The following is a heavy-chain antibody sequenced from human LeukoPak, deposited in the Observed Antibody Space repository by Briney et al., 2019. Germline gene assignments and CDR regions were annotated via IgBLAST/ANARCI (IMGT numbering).Heavy chain of an antibody. D-gene: IGHD1-26*01. V-gene: IGHV4-59*01. CDR1: GDSIRSCY. CDR2: IDDSGST. Sequence: KASETLSLTCTVSGDSIRSCYWGWIRQPPGKGPEWIGYIDDSGSTNYNPSLKSRLTISVDTSKHQFSLKLTSVTAADAAVYYCARVMRGTSPRRPFDVWGQGTKVTVFS. J-gene: IGHJ3*01. CDR3: ARVMRGTSPRRPFDV.